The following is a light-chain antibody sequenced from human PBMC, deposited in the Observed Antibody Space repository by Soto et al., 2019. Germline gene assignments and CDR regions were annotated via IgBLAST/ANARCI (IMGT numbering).Light chain of an antibody. V-gene: IGLV2-23*01. J-gene: IGLJ2*01. CDR2: EGS. CDR3: CSYAGSSNVV. CDR1: SSDVGSYNL. Sequence: QSVLTQPASVSGSPGQSSTISCTGTSSDVGSYNLVSWYQQHPGKAPKLMIYEGSKRPSGVSNRFSGSKSGNTASPTIAGLQAEDEADYYCCSYAGSSNVVFGEGTKLTVL.